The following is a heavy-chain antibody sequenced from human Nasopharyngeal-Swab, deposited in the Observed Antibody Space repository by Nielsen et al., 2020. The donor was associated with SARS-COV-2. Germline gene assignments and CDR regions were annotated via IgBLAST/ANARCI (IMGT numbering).Heavy chain of an antibody. CDR2: ISTSSTYI. CDR1: EFTFSTYS. CDR3: ARDQSSGSYYRYYYYGMDV. J-gene: IGHJ6*02. Sequence: GESLKISCAASEFTFSTYSMNWVRQAPGKGLEWVSSISTSSTYIYYAASVKGRFTISRDNAKNSLYLQMNSLRTEDTAVYYCARDQSSGSYYRYYYYGMDVWGRGTTVTVSS. D-gene: IGHD3-10*01. V-gene: IGHV3-21*01.